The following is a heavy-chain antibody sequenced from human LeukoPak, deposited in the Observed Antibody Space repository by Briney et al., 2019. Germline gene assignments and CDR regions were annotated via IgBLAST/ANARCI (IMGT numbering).Heavy chain of an antibody. CDR1: GFTFSGSA. CDR2: NRRKANSYAT. CDR3: TRRIAAAGNPSNFDY. J-gene: IGHJ4*02. D-gene: IGHD6-13*01. Sequence: GGSLRLSCAASGFTFSGSAMHWVRQASGKGLEGVGRNRRKANSYATAYAASVRGRFTISRDDSKNTAYLQMNSLKTDDTAVYYCTRRIAAAGNPSNFDYWGQGTLVTVSS. V-gene: IGHV3-73*01.